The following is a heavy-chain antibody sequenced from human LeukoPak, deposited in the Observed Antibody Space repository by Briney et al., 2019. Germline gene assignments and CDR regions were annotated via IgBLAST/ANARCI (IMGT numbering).Heavy chain of an antibody. J-gene: IGHJ4*02. D-gene: IGHD3-22*01. CDR3: ARQGYDCYDSSGYLGY. V-gene: IGHV4-39*01. CDR1: GGSISSSSYY. CDR2: MYSSGST. Sequence: SETLSLTCTVSGGSISSSSYYWGWIRPPPGKGLEWIGSMYSSGSTYYNPSLKSRVTISVDTSKNQFSLKLSSVTAADTAVYYCARQGYDCYDSSGYLGYWGQGTLVTVSS.